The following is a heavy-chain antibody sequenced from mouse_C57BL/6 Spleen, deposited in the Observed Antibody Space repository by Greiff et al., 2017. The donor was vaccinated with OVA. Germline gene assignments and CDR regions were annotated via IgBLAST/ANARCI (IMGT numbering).Heavy chain of an antibody. CDR1: GFTFSDYG. CDR3: ASQLRLPWFAY. D-gene: IGHD3-2*02. CDR2: ISSGSSTI. V-gene: IGHV5-17*01. J-gene: IGHJ3*01. Sequence: DVKLVESGGGLVKPGGSLKLSCAASGFTFSDYGMHWVRQAPEKGLEWVAYISSGSSTIYYADTVKGRFTISRDNAKNTLFLQMTSLRSEDTAMYYCASQLRLPWFAYWGQGTLVTVSA.